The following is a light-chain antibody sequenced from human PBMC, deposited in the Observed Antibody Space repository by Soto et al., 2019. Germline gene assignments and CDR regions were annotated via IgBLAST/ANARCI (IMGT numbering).Light chain of an antibody. J-gene: IGKJ1*01. CDR3: MQSLQTPWT. Sequence: DIVMTQSPLSLPVTPGEPASISCRSSQSPLHSNGYNYLDWYLQKPGQSPQLLIYLGSNRASGVPDRFSCSGSGTDFTLKISIVEAEDVGVYYCMQSLQTPWTFGQGSKVDIK. CDR1: QSPLHSNGYNY. CDR2: LGS. V-gene: IGKV2-28*01.